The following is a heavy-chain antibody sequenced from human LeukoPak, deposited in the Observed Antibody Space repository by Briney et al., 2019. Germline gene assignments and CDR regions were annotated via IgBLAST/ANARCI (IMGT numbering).Heavy chain of an antibody. CDR3: ARVRSAAAGPLDY. CDR1: GFSFDSYW. Sequence: PGRSLRLSCVASGFSFDSYWMNWVRQAPGRGLEWVANINHDATEKYYVDSVKGRFTISRDNAKKSLYLQMNRLRADDTAVYHCARVRSAAAGPLDYWGQGTLVTVSS. CDR2: INHDATEK. V-gene: IGHV3-7*01. J-gene: IGHJ4*02. D-gene: IGHD6-13*01.